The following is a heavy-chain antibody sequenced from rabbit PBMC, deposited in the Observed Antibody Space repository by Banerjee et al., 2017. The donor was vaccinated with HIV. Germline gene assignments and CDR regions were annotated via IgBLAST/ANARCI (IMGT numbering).Heavy chain of an antibody. V-gene: IGHV1S45*01. CDR3: ARSRDGGADYALKL. Sequence: QEQLKETGGGLVTPGGSLTLTCTASGFSFSSSDYMCWVRQAPGKGLEWIACIYGGSSGSTYYASWAKGRFTISKTSSTTVTLQMTSLTAADTATYFCARSRDGGADYALKLWGQGTLVTVS. CDR2: IYGGSSGST. CDR1: GFSFSSSDY. J-gene: IGHJ3*01. D-gene: IGHD2-1*01.